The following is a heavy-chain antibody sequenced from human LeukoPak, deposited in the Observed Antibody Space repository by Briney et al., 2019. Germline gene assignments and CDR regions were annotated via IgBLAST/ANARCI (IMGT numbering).Heavy chain of an antibody. Sequence: ASVKVSCKTSGYTFTTHDINWVRQAPGQGLGWMGRISAYNGYTNYARRFKGRVPITTETSKNTAYMEMRSLRSDDTAVYYCARVGTGTRYFDSWGQGTLVTVSS. D-gene: IGHD1/OR15-1a*01. CDR1: GYTFTTHD. J-gene: IGHJ4*02. V-gene: IGHV1-18*01. CDR3: ARVGTGTRYFDS. CDR2: ISAYNGYT.